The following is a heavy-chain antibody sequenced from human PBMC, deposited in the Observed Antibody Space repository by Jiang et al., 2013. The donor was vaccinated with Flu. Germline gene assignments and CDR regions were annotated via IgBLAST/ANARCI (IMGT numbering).Heavy chain of an antibody. V-gene: IGHV4-59*01. J-gene: IGHJ5*02. Sequence: PSETLSLTCTVSGGSISSYYWSWIRQPPGKGLEWIGYIYYSGSTNYNPSLKSRVTISVDTSKNQFSLKLSSVTAADTAVYYCARVALSYYDSSGYYRGWFDPWGQGTLVTVSS. CDR2: IYYSGST. D-gene: IGHD3-22*01. CDR1: GGSISSYY. CDR3: ARVALSYYDSSGYYRGWFDP.